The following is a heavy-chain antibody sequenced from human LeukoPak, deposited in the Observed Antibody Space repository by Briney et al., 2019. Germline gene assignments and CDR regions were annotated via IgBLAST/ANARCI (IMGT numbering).Heavy chain of an antibody. CDR3: ARVGYCSGGSCPYYFDL. D-gene: IGHD2-15*01. Sequence: GASVKVSCKASGYTFTRYYMHWVRQAPGQGLEWMGIINPSGGSTSYAHKFQGRVTMTGDTSISTAYMELSSLRSDSTAVDYCARVGYCSGGSCPYYFDLWGQGTLVTVSS. J-gene: IGHJ4*02. CDR2: INPSGGST. V-gene: IGHV1-46*01. CDR1: GYTFTRYY.